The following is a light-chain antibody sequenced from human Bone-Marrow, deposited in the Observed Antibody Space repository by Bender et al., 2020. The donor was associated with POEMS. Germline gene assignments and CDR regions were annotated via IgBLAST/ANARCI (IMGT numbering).Light chain of an antibody. CDR3: CSYAGNVL. CDR1: RSDVGGYDL. Sequence: QSALSQPASVSGSPGQSITISCTGTRSDVGGYDLVSWYKQLPGRAPNLIIYECTKRPSGVSNRFSGSKSGNTASLTISGVQSDDEAHYYCCSYAGNVLFGGGTKLTVL. V-gene: IGLV2-23*01. J-gene: IGLJ2*01. CDR2: ECT.